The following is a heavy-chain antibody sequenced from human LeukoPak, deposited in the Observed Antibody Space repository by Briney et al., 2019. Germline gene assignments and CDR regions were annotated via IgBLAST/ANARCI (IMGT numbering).Heavy chain of an antibody. D-gene: IGHD5-12*01. V-gene: IGHV1-69*13. Sequence: GASVKVSCKASGGTFSSYAINWVRQAPGQGLEWMGGIIPIFGTTNYAQRFQGRVTITADESTSTAYMELSSLRSEDTAVYYCARRVLRRGYSGYGGLDYWGQGTLVIVSS. CDR2: IIPIFGTT. CDR3: ARRVLRRGYSGYGGLDY. J-gene: IGHJ4*02. CDR1: GGTFSSYA.